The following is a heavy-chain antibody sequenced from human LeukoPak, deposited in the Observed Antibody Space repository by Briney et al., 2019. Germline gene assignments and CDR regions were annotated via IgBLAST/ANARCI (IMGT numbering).Heavy chain of an antibody. CDR1: GFTFSNFA. CDR3: AKVGRKIVVVTAKGGIDY. J-gene: IGHJ4*02. V-gene: IGHV3-23*01. CDR2: IGSSGGSI. Sequence: GGSLRLSCAASGFTFSNFAMSWVRQAPGKGLEWVSIIGSSGGSIYYADSVKGRFIISRDNSKNTLYLHMNSVRAEDTAVFYCAKVGRKIVVVTAKGGIDYWGQGTLVTVSS. D-gene: IGHD2-21*02.